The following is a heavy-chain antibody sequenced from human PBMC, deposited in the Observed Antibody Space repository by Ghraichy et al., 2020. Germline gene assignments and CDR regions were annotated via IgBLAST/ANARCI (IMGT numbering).Heavy chain of an antibody. CDR1: GFTFSSYA. V-gene: IGHV3-64*01. D-gene: IGHD6-19*01. CDR3: ARGVQWLVDFDYYYYYGMDV. Sequence: GGSLRLSCAASGFTFSSYAMHWVRQAPGKGLEYVSAISSNGGSTYYANSVKGRFTISRDNSKNTLYLQMGSLRAEDMAVYYCARGVQWLVDFDYYYYYGMDVWGQGTTVTVSS. J-gene: IGHJ6*02. CDR2: ISSNGGST.